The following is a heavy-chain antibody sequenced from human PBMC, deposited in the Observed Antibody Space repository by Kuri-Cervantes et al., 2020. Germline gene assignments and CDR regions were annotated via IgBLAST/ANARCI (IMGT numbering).Heavy chain of an antibody. CDR3: ARGIVGAIFLLGRGGPKFDY. J-gene: IGHJ4*02. D-gene: IGHD1-26*01. CDR1: GGSFSGYY. Sequence: GSLRLSCAVYGGSFSGYYWSRIRQPPGKGLEWIGEINHSGSTNYNPSLKSRVTISVDTSKNQFSLKLSSVTAADTAVYYCARGIVGAIFLLGRGGPKFDYWGQGTLVTVSS. V-gene: IGHV4-34*01. CDR2: INHSGST.